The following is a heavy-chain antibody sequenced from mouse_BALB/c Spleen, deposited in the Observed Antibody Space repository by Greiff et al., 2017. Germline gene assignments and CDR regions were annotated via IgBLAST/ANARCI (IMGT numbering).Heavy chain of an antibody. CDR2: IDPANGNT. Sequence: EVQLVESGAELVKPGASVKLSCTASGFNIKDTYMHWVKQRPEQGLEWIGRIDPANGNTKYDPKFQGKATITADTSSNTAYLQLSSLTSEDTAVYYCARGGRLRRGDYFDYWGQGTTLTVSS. J-gene: IGHJ2*01. CDR1: GFNIKDTY. CDR3: ARGGRLRRGDYFDY. D-gene: IGHD2-4*01. V-gene: IGHV14-3*02.